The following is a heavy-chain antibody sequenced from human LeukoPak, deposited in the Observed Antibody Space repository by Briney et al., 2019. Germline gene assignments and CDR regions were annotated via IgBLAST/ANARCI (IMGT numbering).Heavy chain of an antibody. CDR3: ARADSRDGYNS. J-gene: IGHJ5*02. V-gene: IGHV4-34*01. Sequence: SETLSLTCAVYGGFFSGYYWSWIRQPPGKGLEWIGEINHSGSTNYNPSLKSRVTISVDTSKNQFSLKLSSVTAADTAVYYCARADSRDGYNSWGQGILVTVSS. CDR1: GGFFSGYY. CDR2: INHSGST. D-gene: IGHD5-24*01.